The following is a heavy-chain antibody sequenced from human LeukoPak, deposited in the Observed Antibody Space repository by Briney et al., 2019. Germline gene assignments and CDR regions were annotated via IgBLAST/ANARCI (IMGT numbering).Heavy chain of an antibody. CDR1: GGSFSGYY. CDR3: ARGVLYSSSWYQRGFDP. V-gene: IGHV4-34*01. J-gene: IGHJ5*02. CDR2: INHSEST. D-gene: IGHD6-13*01. Sequence: PSETLSLTCAVYGGSFSGYYWSWIRQPPGKGLEWIGEINHSESTNYNPSLKSRVTISVDTSKNQFSLNLSSVTAADTAVHYCARGVLYSSSWYQRGFDPWGQGTLVTVSS.